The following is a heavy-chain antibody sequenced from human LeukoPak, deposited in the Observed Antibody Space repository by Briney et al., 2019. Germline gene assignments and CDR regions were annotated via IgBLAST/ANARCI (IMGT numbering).Heavy chain of an antibody. CDR2: IYYSGST. Sequence: SETLSLTCTVSGGSISSYYWSWIRQPPGKGLEWIGYIYYSGSTNYNPSLKSRVTISVDTSKNQFSLKLSSVTAADTAVYYCARQGYCSSTSCRYYYYMDVWGKGTTVTVSS. D-gene: IGHD2-2*01. CDR3: ARQGYCSSTSCRYYYYMDV. CDR1: GGSISSYY. J-gene: IGHJ6*03. V-gene: IGHV4-59*01.